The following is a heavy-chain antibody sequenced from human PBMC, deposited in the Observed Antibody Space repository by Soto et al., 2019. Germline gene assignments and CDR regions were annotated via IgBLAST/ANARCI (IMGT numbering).Heavy chain of an antibody. CDR2: INHSGST. V-gene: IGHV4-34*01. CDR1: GGSSSGYY. CDR3: ARGNGRKMGWFDP. J-gene: IGHJ5*02. D-gene: IGHD2-8*01. Sequence: PSETLSLTCAVYGGSSSGYYWSWIRQPPGKGLEWIGEINHSGSTNYNPSLKSRVTISVDTSKNQFSLKLSSVTAADTAVYYCARGNGRKMGWFDPWGQGTLVTVSS.